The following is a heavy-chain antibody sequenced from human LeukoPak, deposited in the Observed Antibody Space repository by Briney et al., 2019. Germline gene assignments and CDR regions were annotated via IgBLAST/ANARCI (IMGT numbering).Heavy chain of an antibody. V-gene: IGHV3-21*01. J-gene: IGHJ6*02. CDR1: GFTFSSYS. Sequence: GGSLRLSCAASGFTFSSYSMNWVRQAPGKGLEWVSSISSSSSYIYYADSVKGRFTISRDNAKNSLYLQMNSLRAEDTAVYYCARGVGIPEPMDVWGQGTTVTVSS. CDR3: ARGVGIPEPMDV. D-gene: IGHD1-14*01. CDR2: ISSSSSYI.